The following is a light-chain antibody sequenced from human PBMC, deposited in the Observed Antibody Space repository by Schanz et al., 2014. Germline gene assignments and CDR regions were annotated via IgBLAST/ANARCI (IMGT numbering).Light chain of an antibody. Sequence: EIVLTQSPGTLSLSPGERGTLSCRASQSVKSNFIGWYQQKPGQAPRLLIFGASNRATGIPDRFSGSGSGTDFTLTISRLEPEDFAVYYCQQRSNWPPWTFGQGTKVEIK. CDR3: QQRSNWPPWT. V-gene: IGKV3D-20*02. J-gene: IGKJ1*01. CDR2: GAS. CDR1: QSVKSNF.